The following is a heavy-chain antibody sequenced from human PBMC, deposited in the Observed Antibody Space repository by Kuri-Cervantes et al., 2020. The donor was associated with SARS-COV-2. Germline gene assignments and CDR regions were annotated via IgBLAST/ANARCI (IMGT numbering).Heavy chain of an antibody. J-gene: IGHJ6*03. CDR2: IIPIFGTA. D-gene: IGHD6-13*01. Sequence: SVKVSCKASGGTFSSYAISWVRQAPGQGLEWMGGIIPIFGTANYAQKFQGRVTITTDESTSTAYMELSSLRSEDTAVYYCASTPTLDSSLSNYYYYMDVWCKGTTVTVSS. V-gene: IGHV1-69*05. CDR1: GGTFSSYA. CDR3: ASTPTLDSSLSNYYYYMDV.